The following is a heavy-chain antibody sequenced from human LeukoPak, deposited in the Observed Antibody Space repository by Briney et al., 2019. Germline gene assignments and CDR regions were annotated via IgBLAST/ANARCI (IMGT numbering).Heavy chain of an antibody. CDR2: IYSSGST. V-gene: IGHV4-4*09. CDR1: GGSFSGYY. D-gene: IGHD3-3*01. J-gene: IGHJ4*02. Sequence: PSETLSLTCTVSGGSFSGYYWSWIRQPPGKGLEWIGEIYSSGSTDYNPSLKSRVTISVDTSNNQFSLRLSSVTAADTAVYYCARTTIFGVVIPYCFDYWGQGALVTVSS. CDR3: ARTTIFGVVIPYCFDY.